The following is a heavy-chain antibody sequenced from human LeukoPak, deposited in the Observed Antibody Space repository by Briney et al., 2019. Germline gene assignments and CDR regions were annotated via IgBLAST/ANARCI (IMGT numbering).Heavy chain of an antibody. CDR3: AKASGTYPDDAFDV. V-gene: IGHV3-48*04. J-gene: IGHJ3*01. D-gene: IGHD1-26*01. Sequence: GGSLRLSCAASRFTFSTYSMSWVRQTPGRGLEWVSYISTNGSRIDYADSVKGRFTISRDNSKKTLYLQMNSLRAEDTAVYYCAKASGTYPDDAFDVWGQGTMVTVSS. CDR2: ISTNGSRI. CDR1: RFTFSTYS.